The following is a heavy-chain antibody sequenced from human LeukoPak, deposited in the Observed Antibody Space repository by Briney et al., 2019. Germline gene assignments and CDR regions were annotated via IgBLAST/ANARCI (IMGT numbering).Heavy chain of an antibody. J-gene: IGHJ4*03. CDR2: ASSDGSDK. Sequence: GGSLRLSCTTSGFTFIDYTMHWVRQAPGEGPEWVALASSDGSDKQYAASVKGRFTISRDDSKNTLYLEMNTLKDEDTAVYYCARAHSASWYAAYWGHGTRVTVSS. CDR1: GFTFIDYT. D-gene: IGHD2-2*01. CDR3: ARAHSASWYAAY. V-gene: IGHV3-30*04.